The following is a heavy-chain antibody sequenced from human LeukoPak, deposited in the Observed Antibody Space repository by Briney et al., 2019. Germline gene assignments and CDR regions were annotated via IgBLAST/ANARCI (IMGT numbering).Heavy chain of an antibody. J-gene: IGHJ4*02. V-gene: IGHV3-21*01. D-gene: IGHD3-10*01. CDR1: GFTVSSSY. CDR3: ARAALLWFGEFSPFDY. CDR2: ISSSSSYI. Sequence: GGSLRLSCAASGFTVSSSYMSWVRQAPGKGLEWVSSISSSSSYIYYADSVKGRFTISRDNAKNSLYLQMNSLRAEDTAVYYCARAALLWFGEFSPFDYWGQGTLVTVSS.